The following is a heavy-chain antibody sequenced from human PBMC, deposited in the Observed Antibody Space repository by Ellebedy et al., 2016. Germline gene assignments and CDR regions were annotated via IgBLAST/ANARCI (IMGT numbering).Heavy chain of an antibody. D-gene: IGHD3-10*01. CDR1: GFTFSSYW. J-gene: IGHJ5*02. CDR2: IKQDGSEK. CDR3: ASLWNWNDG. Sequence: GESLKISXAASGFTFSSYWMSWVRQAPGKGLEWVANIKQDGSEKYYVDSVKGRFTISRDNAKNSLYLQMNSLRAEDTAVYYCASLWNWNDGWGQGTLVTVSS. V-gene: IGHV3-7*02.